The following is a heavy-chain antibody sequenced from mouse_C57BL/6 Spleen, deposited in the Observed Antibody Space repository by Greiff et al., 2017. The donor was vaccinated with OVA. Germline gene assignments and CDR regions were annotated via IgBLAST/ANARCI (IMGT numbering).Heavy chain of an antibody. CDR1: GYTFTSYW. J-gene: IGHJ4*01. D-gene: IGHD4-1*01. V-gene: IGHV1-53*01. Sequence: QVQLKQPGTELVKPGASVKLSCKASGYTFTSYWMHWVKQRPGQGLEWIGNINPSNGGTNYNEKFKSKATLTVDKSSSTAYMQLSSLTSEDSAVYYCARTPLGLYYAMDYWGQGTSVTVSS. CDR3: ARTPLGLYYAMDY. CDR2: INPSNGGT.